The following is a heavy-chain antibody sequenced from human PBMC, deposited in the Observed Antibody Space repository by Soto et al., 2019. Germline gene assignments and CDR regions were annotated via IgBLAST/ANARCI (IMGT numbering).Heavy chain of an antibody. CDR2: INPSGGST. CDR1: GYTFTSYY. J-gene: IGHJ6*02. Sequence: ASVKVSCKASGYTFTSYYMHWVRQAPGQGLEWMGIINPSGGSTSYAQKFQGRVTMTRDTSTSTVYMELSSLRSEDTAVYYCARDRAGTTYYYYYGMDVWGQGTTVTVSS. V-gene: IGHV1-46*01. D-gene: IGHD1-1*01. CDR3: ARDRAGTTYYYYYGMDV.